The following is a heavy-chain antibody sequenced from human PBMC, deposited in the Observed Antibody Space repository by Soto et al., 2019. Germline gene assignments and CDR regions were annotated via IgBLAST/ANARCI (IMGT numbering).Heavy chain of an antibody. D-gene: IGHD5-18*01. Sequence: APVKVSCKAAGVTFSSYAISCVRQAPGQGLEWMGGIIPIFGTANYAQKFQGRVTITADKSTSTAYMELSSLRSEDTAVYYCARVGYSYGLGSYYYSPYGTHVWCPAPTVTVSS. V-gene: IGHV1-69*06. J-gene: IGHJ6*02. CDR2: IIPIFGTA. CDR1: GVTFSSYA. CDR3: ARVGYSYGLGSYYYSPYGTHV.